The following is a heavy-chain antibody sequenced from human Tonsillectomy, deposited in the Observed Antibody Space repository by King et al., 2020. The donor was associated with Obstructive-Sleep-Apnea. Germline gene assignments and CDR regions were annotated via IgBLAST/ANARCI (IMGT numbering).Heavy chain of an antibody. D-gene: IGHD2-15*01. Sequence: VQLQESGPGLVKPSQTLSLTCTVSGGSISSGDYYWSWIRQPPGKGLEWIGYIYYSWMTYYNPAPQSRVTISVETSKNQFSLKLSSVTAADTAVYYCASVCIVVVVAATNDAFDIWGQGTMVTVSS. V-gene: IGHV4-30-4*01. CDR3: ASVCIVVVVAATNDAFDI. CDR1: GGSISSGDYY. J-gene: IGHJ3*02. CDR2: IYYSWMT.